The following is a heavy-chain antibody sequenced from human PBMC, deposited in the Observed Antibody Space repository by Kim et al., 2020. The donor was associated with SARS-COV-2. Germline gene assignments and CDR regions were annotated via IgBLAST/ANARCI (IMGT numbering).Heavy chain of an antibody. J-gene: IGHJ4*02. Sequence: DSVKGRFTISRDNSKNTLYLQMNSLRAEDTAVYYCAKGLIFGPRGSPFDYWGQGTLVTVSS. CDR3: AKGLIFGPRGSPFDY. D-gene: IGHD3-16*01. V-gene: IGHV3-23*01.